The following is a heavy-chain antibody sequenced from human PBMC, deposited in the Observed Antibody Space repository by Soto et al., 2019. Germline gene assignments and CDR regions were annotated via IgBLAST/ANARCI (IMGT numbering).Heavy chain of an antibody. CDR2: ISGSGGTT. CDR3: AKYYYDRSGSPLAFDS. CDR1: GFTFSKYA. Sequence: GGSLRLSCAASGFTFSKYALSGVRQAPGKGLEWVSAISGSGGTTHYADSVKGRVTISRDNSKDTVFLQMNSLRAEDTAVYSCAKYYYDRSGSPLAFDSWGQGAVVTVSA. V-gene: IGHV3-23*01. D-gene: IGHD3-22*01. J-gene: IGHJ4*02.